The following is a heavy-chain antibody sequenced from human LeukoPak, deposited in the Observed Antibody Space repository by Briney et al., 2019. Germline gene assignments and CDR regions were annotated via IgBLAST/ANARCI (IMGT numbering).Heavy chain of an antibody. J-gene: IGHJ5*02. D-gene: IGHD1-7*01. CDR1: GGTFSSYG. CDR3: TRDIEAITGTTTRFDP. CDR2: IIPLFGTA. Sequence: ASVKVSCKASGGTFSSYGITWVRQAPGQGLEWMGGIIPLFGTANYAQKFQGRVTITADKSATIAYMELSSLRSDDTAVYYCTRDIEAITGTTTRFDPWGQGTLVTVSS. V-gene: IGHV1-69*06.